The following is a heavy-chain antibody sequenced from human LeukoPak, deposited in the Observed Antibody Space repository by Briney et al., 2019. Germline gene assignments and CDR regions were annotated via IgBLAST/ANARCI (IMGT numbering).Heavy chain of an antibody. V-gene: IGHV3-74*01. D-gene: IGHD3-22*01. J-gene: IGHJ1*01. CDR3: ARAPSEIGGYYPEYFRH. Sequence: GGSLRLSCAPSGFTFSPYWMHWVRQAPGKGLVWVSRIKSDGSTNYADSVKGRFTISRDNANNTLSLQMNSLRPEDTGVYYCARAPSEIGGYYPEYFRHWGQGTLVTVSS. CDR1: GFTFSPYW. CDR2: IKSDGST.